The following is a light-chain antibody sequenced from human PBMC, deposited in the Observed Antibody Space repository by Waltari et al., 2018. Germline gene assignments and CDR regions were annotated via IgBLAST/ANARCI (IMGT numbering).Light chain of an antibody. CDR3: QKYGTLPAT. CDR1: QSVSTY. CDR2: DAS. V-gene: IGKV3-20*01. Sequence: EIVLTQSPGTLSLSPGQRATLSCRASQSVSTYLAWYQQKPGQAPRLLIYDASTRATGIPDRFSGSGSGTAFSLTISRLESEDFAVYYCQKYGTLPATFGQGTKVEI. J-gene: IGKJ1*01.